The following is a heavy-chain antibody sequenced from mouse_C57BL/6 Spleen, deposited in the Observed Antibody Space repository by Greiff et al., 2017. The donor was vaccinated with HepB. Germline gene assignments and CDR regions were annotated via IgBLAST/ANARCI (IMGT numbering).Heavy chain of an antibody. CDR3: AIIYYGNDYYAMDY. D-gene: IGHD2-1*01. J-gene: IGHJ4*01. Sequence: VQLQQSGPELVKPGASVKISCKASGYSFTDYNMNWVKQSNGKSLEWIGVINPNYGTTSYNLKFKGKATLTVDQSSSTAYMQLNSLTSEDSAVYYCAIIYYGNDYYAMDYWGQGTSITVSS. V-gene: IGHV1-39*01. CDR2: INPNYGTT. CDR1: GYSFTDYN.